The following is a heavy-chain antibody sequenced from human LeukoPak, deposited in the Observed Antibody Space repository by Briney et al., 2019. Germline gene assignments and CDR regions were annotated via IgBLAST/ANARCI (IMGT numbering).Heavy chain of an antibody. J-gene: IGHJ4*02. Sequence: GGSLRLSCAASGFTFSGSAMHWVRQASGKGLEWVGRIRSKANSYATAYAASVKGRFTISRDESKNTAYLQMNSLKTEDTAVYYCTRPAGRVRDDYWGQGTLVTVSS. V-gene: IGHV3-73*01. CDR3: TRPAGRVRDDY. CDR1: GFTFSGSA. CDR2: IRSKANSYAT. D-gene: IGHD1-26*01.